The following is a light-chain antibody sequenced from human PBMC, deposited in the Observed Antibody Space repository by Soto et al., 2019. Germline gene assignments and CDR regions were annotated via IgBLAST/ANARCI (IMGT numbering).Light chain of an antibody. V-gene: IGKV1-6*02. J-gene: IGKJ1*01. CDR2: AAS. Sequence: AIQLTQSPSSLSASVGDRVTITCRASQGIGKDLGWYQQKPGKAPKLLIYAASSVQSGVPSRFSGSRSGPEFTLTISSLQPDDFATYFCLQNYNHPWTFGQGTKVEI. CDR3: LQNYNHPWT. CDR1: QGIGKD.